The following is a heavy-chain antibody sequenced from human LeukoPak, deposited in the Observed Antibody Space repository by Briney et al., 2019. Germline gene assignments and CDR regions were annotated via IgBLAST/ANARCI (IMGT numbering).Heavy chain of an antibody. CDR2: ISSSGSTI. V-gene: IGHV3-48*03. Sequence: PGGSLRLSCAASGFTFSSYEMNWVRQAPGKGLEWVSYISSSGSTIYYADSVKGRFTISRDNAKNSLYLQMNSLRAEDTAVYYCAREISGYEISYVFDYWGQGTLVTVSS. CDR3: AREISGYEISYVFDY. D-gene: IGHD5-12*01. J-gene: IGHJ4*02. CDR1: GFTFSSYE.